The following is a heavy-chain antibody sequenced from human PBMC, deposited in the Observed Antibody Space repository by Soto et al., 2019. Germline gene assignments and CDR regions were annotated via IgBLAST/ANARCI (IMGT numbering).Heavy chain of an antibody. D-gene: IGHD2-2*02. CDR3: ARGPLRYCTSTTCYTDLNYYHSGMDL. V-gene: IGHV3-30-3*01. CDR2: ISYDGSNK. Sequence: QVQLVESGGGVVQPGRSLRLSCAASAFTFSSYIMEWVRQAPGKGLEWVAVISYDGSNKYYADSVKGRFTISRDDSKNTLYLQMNSLRPEDTAIYYCARGPLRYCTSTTCYTDLNYYHSGMDLWGQGTTVTVSS. CDR1: AFTFSSYI. J-gene: IGHJ6*02.